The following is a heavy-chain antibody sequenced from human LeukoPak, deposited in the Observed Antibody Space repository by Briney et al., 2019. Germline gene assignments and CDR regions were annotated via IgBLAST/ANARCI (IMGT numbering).Heavy chain of an antibody. J-gene: IGHJ3*02. CDR3: ARDNRPGADAFDI. D-gene: IGHD1-14*01. V-gene: IGHV3-53*01. CDR1: GFTVSSNY. CDR2: IYSGGSA. Sequence: PGGSLRLSCAASGFTVSSNYMSWVRQAPGKGLEWVSLIYSGGSAYYADSVRGRFAISRDDSKNTLYLQMNSLRAEDTAVYYCARDNRPGADAFDIWGQGTMVTVSS.